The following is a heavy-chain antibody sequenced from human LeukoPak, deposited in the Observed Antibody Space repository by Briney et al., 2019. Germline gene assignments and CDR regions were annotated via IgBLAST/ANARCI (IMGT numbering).Heavy chain of an antibody. V-gene: IGHV4-61*02. Sequence: SETLSLTCTVSGGSISSGSYYWSWIRQPAGKGLEWIGRIYTSGSTNYNPSLKSRVTMSVDTSKNQFSLRLSSVTAADTAVYYCAREHTHYDILTGYPVGYMDVWGKGTTVTISS. CDR1: GGSISSGSYY. J-gene: IGHJ6*03. CDR3: AREHTHYDILTGYPVGYMDV. CDR2: IYTSGST. D-gene: IGHD3-9*01.